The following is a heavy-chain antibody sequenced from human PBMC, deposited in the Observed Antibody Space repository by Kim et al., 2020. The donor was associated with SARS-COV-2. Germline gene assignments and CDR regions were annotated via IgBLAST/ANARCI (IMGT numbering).Heavy chain of an antibody. Sequence: SRVTISVDTSKNQFSLKLSSVTAADTAVYYCARDPSFASGWFSEPNSFDYWGQGTLVTVSS. D-gene: IGHD6-19*01. J-gene: IGHJ4*02. CDR3: ARDPSFASGWFSEPNSFDY. V-gene: IGHV4-39*07.